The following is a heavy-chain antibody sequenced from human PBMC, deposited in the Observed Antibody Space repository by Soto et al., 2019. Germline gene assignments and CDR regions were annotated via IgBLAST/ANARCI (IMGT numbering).Heavy chain of an antibody. J-gene: IGHJ5*02. D-gene: IGHD3-10*01. CDR1: GFTFSSYA. Sequence: EVRLLEFGGGLVQPGGSLRLSCAASGFTFSSYAMAWVRQAPGKGLEWVSGISGSGGNTYYADSVKGRFTISRDNSKNTLYLQMNGLRAEDTAVYYCAKEFVTTGTHSWFDPWGQGTLVTVSS. CDR2: ISGSGGNT. V-gene: IGHV3-23*01. CDR3: AKEFVTTGTHSWFDP.